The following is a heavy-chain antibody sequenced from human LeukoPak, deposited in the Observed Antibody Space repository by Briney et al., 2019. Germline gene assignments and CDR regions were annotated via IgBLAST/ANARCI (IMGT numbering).Heavy chain of an antibody. Sequence: SETLSLTCTASGGSISSYYWSWIRQPAGKGLEWIGRIYTSGSTNYNPSLKSRVTMSVDTSKNQFSLKLSSVTAADTAVYYCASMVQFTSWFEPWGQGTLVTVSS. J-gene: IGHJ5*02. V-gene: IGHV4-4*07. D-gene: IGHD3-10*01. CDR3: ASMVQFTSWFEP. CDR1: GGSISSYY. CDR2: IYTSGST.